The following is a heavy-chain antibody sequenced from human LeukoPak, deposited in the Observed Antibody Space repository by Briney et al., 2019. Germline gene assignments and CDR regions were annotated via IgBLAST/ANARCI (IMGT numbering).Heavy chain of an antibody. J-gene: IGHJ6*02. CDR1: GYTFTSYA. V-gene: IGHV1-3*01. CDR3: ARDLTAAAAYYYYYGMDV. Sequence: GASVKVSCKASGYTFTSYAMHWVRQAPGQRLEWMGWINAGNGNTKYSQKFQGRVTITRDTSASTAYMELSSLRSEDTAVYYCARDLTAAAAYYYYYGMDVWGQGTTVTVSS. D-gene: IGHD6-13*01. CDR2: INAGNGNT.